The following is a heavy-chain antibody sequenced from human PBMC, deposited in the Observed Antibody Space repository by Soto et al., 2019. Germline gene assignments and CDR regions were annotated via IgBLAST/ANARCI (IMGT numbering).Heavy chain of an antibody. CDR2: IYYSGST. CDR1: GGSISSYY. CDR3: ARSISSGWYFAEYFQH. Sequence: SETLSLTCTVSGGSISSYYWSWIRQPPGKGLEWIGYIYYSGSTNYNPSLKSRVTISVDTSKNQFSLKLSSVTAADTAVYYCARSISSGWYFAEYFQHWGQGTLVTVSS. J-gene: IGHJ1*01. V-gene: IGHV4-59*01. D-gene: IGHD6-19*01.